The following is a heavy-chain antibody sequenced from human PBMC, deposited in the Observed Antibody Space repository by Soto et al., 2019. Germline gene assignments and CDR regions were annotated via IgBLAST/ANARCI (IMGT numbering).Heavy chain of an antibody. CDR2: INHSGST. CDR3: ASPSGITGSSRGAFDI. CDR1: GGSFSGYY. V-gene: IGHV4-34*01. D-gene: IGHD1-20*01. J-gene: IGHJ3*02. Sequence: LSLTCAVYGGSFSGYYWSWIRQPPGKGLEWIGEINHSGSTNYNPSLKSRVTISVDTSKNQFSLKLSSVTAADTAVYYCASPSGITGSSRGAFDIWGQGTMVTVSS.